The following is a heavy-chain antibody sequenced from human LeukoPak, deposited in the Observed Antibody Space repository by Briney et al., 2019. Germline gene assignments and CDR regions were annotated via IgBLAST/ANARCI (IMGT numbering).Heavy chain of an antibody. D-gene: IGHD2-15*01. CDR1: GFTFGSHE. V-gene: IGHV3-23*01. CDR2: ISASGGST. Sequence: GGSLRLSCAASGFTFGSHEMHWVRQAPGKGLEWVSGISASGGSTYYADSVKGRSTISRDNSRNTFFLQMNSLRVEDTALYYCASRDPCSGGSCYGIDYWGQGTLVTVSS. J-gene: IGHJ4*02. CDR3: ASRDPCSGGSCYGIDY.